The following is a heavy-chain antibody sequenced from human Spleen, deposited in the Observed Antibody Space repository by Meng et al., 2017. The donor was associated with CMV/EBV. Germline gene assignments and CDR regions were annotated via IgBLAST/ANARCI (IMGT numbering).Heavy chain of an antibody. CDR3: AKDPVASIAVVPAALSDP. D-gene: IGHD2-2*01. V-gene: IGHV3-30*02. CDR1: GFTFSSYG. J-gene: IGHJ5*02. Sequence: GGSLRLSCAVSGFTFSSYGMHWVRQAPGKGLEWVSFIRFDGSNKYYADSVKGRFTISRDNSKNTLYLQMNSLRAEDTAVYYCAKDPVASIAVVPAALSDPWGQGTLVTVSS. CDR2: IRFDGSNK.